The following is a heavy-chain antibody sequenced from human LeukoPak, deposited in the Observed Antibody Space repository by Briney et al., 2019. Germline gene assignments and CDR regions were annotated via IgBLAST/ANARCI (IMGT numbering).Heavy chain of an antibody. CDR3: ARTPGYYYGSGSYYNPHYYYYYMDV. D-gene: IGHD3-10*01. CDR2: ISSSGSTI. CDR1: GFTFSDFY. V-gene: IGHV3-11*04. Sequence: GGSLRLSCAASGFTFSDFYMSWIRQAPGKGLEWVSYISSSGSTIYYADSVKGRFTISRDNAKNSLYLQMNSLRAEDTAVYYCARTPGYYYGSGSYYNPHYYYYYMDVWGKGTTVIVSS. J-gene: IGHJ6*03.